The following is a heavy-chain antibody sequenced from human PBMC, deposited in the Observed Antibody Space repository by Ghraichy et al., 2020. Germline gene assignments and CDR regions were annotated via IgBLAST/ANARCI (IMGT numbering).Heavy chain of an antibody. Sequence: GGSLRLSCAASGFTFSSYGMHWVRQAPGKGLEWVAFIRYDGSNKYYADSVKGRFTISRDNSKNTLYLQMNSLRAEDTAVYYCARMTTVVRELYYFDYWGQGTLVTVSS. CDR2: IRYDGSNK. D-gene: IGHD4-23*01. J-gene: IGHJ4*02. CDR3: ARMTTVVRELYYFDY. CDR1: GFTFSSYG. V-gene: IGHV3-30*02.